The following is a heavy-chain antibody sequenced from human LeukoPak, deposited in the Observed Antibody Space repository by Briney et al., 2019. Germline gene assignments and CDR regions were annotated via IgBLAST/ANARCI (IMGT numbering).Heavy chain of an antibody. D-gene: IGHD3-3*01. Sequence: GGSLRLSCAASGFTFGNYWMSWVRQAPGKGLEWVANIKQDGSDKYYVDSVKGRFTISRDNSNNTVYLQMNSLRAEDTAVYYCARDFWDDFEYFDLWGRGTLVTVSS. V-gene: IGHV3-7*03. CDR3: ARDFWDDFEYFDL. J-gene: IGHJ2*01. CDR1: GFTFGNYW. CDR2: IKQDGSDK.